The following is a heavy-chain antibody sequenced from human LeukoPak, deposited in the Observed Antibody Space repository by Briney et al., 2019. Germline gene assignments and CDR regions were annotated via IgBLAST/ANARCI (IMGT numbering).Heavy chain of an antibody. D-gene: IGHD5-12*01. V-gene: IGHV3-48*01. CDR2: ISSSSSTI. J-gene: IGHJ4*02. Sequence: GGSLRLSCAASGFTFSSNAMTWVRQAPGKGLEWVSYISSSSSTIYYADSVKGRFTISRDNAKNSLYLQMNSLRAEDTAVYYCARGPSGYHNTGGQGTLVTVSS. CDR3: ARGPSGYHNT. CDR1: GFTFSSNA.